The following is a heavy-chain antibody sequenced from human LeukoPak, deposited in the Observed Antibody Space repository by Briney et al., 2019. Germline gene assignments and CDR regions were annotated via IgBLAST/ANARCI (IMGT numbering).Heavy chain of an antibody. V-gene: IGHV1-2*02. Sequence: ASVTVSCKASGYTFTGYYMHWVRQAPGQGLEWMGWINPNSGGTNYAQKFQGRVTMTRDTSISTAYMELSRLRSDDTAVYYCASCYGDYGWFDPWGQGTLVTVSS. D-gene: IGHD4-17*01. J-gene: IGHJ5*02. CDR2: INPNSGGT. CDR3: ASCYGDYGWFDP. CDR1: GYTFTGYY.